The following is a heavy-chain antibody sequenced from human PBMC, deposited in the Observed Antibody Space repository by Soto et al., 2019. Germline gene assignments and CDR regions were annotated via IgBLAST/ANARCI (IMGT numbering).Heavy chain of an antibody. CDR2: IYYSGST. D-gene: IGHD6-13*01. J-gene: IGHJ5*02. V-gene: IGHV4-61*01. CDR1: GGSVSSGSYY. Sequence: SETLSLTCTVSGGSVSSGSYYWSWIRQPPGKGLEWIGYIYYSGSTNYNPSLKSRVTISVDTSKNQFSLKLSSVTAADTAVYYCAVGYSSSWYEVDWFDPWGQGTLVTVSS. CDR3: AVGYSSSWYEVDWFDP.